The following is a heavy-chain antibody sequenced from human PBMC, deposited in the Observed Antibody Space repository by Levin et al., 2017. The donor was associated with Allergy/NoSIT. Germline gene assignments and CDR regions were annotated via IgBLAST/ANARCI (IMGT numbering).Heavy chain of an antibody. D-gene: IGHD1-26*01. J-gene: IGHJ4*02. V-gene: IGHV3-23*01. CDR1: GFSFRKYG. Sequence: GGSLRLSCAASGFSFRKYGMSWVRQPPGKGLEWVSGISGTGGMTDYADSVKGRFTTSRDNPRNTLYLQMSSLRAEDTAVYYCAKDKLAATTPRLFDHWGQGTLVTVSS. CDR3: AKDKLAATTPRLFDH. CDR2: ISGTGGMT.